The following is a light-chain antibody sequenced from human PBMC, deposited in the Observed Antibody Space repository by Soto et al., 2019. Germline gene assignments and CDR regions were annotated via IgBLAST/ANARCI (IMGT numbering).Light chain of an antibody. J-gene: IGLJ2*01. CDR2: LDSDGSH. CDR1: SGHSSYG. Sequence: QLVLTQSPSASASLGASVMLTGTLSSGHSSYGIAWHQQQPEKGPRYLMKLDSDGSHTKGDAIPDRFSGSSSGAERYLTISSLQSEDEADYYCQTWGTGIHVVFGGGTKLTVL. CDR3: QTWGTGIHVV. V-gene: IGLV4-69*01.